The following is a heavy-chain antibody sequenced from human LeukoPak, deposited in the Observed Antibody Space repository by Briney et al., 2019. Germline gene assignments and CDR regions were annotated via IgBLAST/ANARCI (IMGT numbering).Heavy chain of an antibody. CDR2: IYTSGST. CDR1: GGSISSYY. CDR3: ARGGSSWYGYYYYMDV. V-gene: IGHV4-4*09. J-gene: IGHJ6*03. D-gene: IGHD6-13*01. Sequence: PSETLSLTCTVSGGSISSYYWSWIRQPPGKGLEWFGYIYTSGSTNYNPSLKSRVTISVDTSKNQFPLKLSSVTAADTAVYYCARGGSSWYGYYYYMDVWGKGTTVTVSS.